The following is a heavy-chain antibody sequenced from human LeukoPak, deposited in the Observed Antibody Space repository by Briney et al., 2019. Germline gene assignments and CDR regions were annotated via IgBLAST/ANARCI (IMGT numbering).Heavy chain of an antibody. CDR3: ARAPVTSCRGAFCYPFDI. V-gene: IGHV3-11*01. J-gene: IGHJ4*02. CDR2: ISPSSHDI. CDR1: GFTFSDFY. D-gene: IGHD2-15*01. Sequence: GGSLRLSCVVSGFTFSDFYMTWIRQTPGKGLESLAYISPSSHDIYYTDSVKGRFTISRDNAKNSLYLQMNSLRADDAAVYYCARAPVTSCRGAFCYPFDIWGQGTLVTVSS.